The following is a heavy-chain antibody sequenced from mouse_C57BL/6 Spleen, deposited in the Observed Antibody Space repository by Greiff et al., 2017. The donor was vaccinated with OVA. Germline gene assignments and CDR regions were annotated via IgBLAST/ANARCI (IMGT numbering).Heavy chain of an antibody. Sequence: EVKLMESGGGLVKPGGSLKLSCAASGFTFSSYAMSWVRQTPEKRLEWVATISDGGSYTYYPDNVKGRFTISRDNAKNNLYLQMSHLKSEDTAMYYGARGPSYWYFDVWGTGTTVTVSS. J-gene: IGHJ1*03. CDR2: ISDGGSYT. D-gene: IGHD4-1*01. CDR3: ARGPSYWYFDV. V-gene: IGHV5-4*03. CDR1: GFTFSSYA.